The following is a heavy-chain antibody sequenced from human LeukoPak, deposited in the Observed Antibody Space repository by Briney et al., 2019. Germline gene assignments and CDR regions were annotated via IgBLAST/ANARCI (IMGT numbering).Heavy chain of an antibody. CDR1: GGTFSSYA. J-gene: IGHJ4*02. CDR3: ARGGLEDYVWGSYRFVLDY. V-gene: IGHV1-69*06. CDR2: IIPIFGTA. Sequence: ASVKVSCKASGGTFSSYAISWVRQAPGQGLEWMGGIIPIFGTANYAQKFQSRVTITADKSTSTAYMELSSLRSEDTAVYYCARGGLEDYVWGSYRFVLDYWGQGTLVTVSS. D-gene: IGHD3-16*02.